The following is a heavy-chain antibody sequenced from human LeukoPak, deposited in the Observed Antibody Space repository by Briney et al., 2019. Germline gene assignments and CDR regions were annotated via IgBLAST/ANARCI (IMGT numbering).Heavy chain of an antibody. D-gene: IGHD6-13*01. CDR2: IYYSGST. J-gene: IGHJ3*02. CDR3: AGFIAAAGTPTPMLAFDI. CDR1: GYTFSSYG. V-gene: IGHV4-59*05. Sequence: GTLRLSCAASGYTFSSYGMSWVRQAPGKGLEWIGSIYYSGSTYYNPSLKSRVTISVDTSKNQFSLKLSSVTAADTAVYYCAGFIAAAGTPTPMLAFDIWGQGTMVTVSS.